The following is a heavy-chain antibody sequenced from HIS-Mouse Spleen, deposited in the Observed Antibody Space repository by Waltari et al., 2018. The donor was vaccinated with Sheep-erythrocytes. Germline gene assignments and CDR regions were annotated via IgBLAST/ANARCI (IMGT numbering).Heavy chain of an antibody. J-gene: IGHJ4*02. V-gene: IGHV1-8*01. Sequence: QVQLVQSGAEVKKPGASVKVSCKASGYTFTSYDINWVRQATGPGLEWMGWRNPKRGNTGYAQKFQGRVTMTRNTSISTAYMELSSLRSEDTAVYYCARGHYSGYDFDYWGQGTLVTVSS. CDR3: ARGHYSGYDFDY. CDR2: RNPKRGNT. CDR1: GYTFTSYD. D-gene: IGHD5-12*01.